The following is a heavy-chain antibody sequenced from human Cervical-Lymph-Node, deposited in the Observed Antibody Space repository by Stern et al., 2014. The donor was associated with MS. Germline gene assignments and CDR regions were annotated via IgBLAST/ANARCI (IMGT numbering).Heavy chain of an antibody. J-gene: IGHJ6*02. D-gene: IGHD2-15*01. V-gene: IGHV3-74*02. Sequence: EMQLVESGGGLLQPGGSLRLSCGASGFTFSTYWMHWVRQGPGKGLVWVSGINSGGSSTSYSDSVRGRFTISRDNAKNTVDLQMTSLRAEDTAVYYCARSSGASGDAMDVWGQGTTVTVSS. CDR3: ARSSGASGDAMDV. CDR1: GFTFSTYW. CDR2: INSGGSST.